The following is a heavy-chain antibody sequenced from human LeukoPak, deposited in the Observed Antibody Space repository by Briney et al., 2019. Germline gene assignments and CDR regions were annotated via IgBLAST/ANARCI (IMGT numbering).Heavy chain of an antibody. Sequence: GASVKVSCKASGYTFTGYYIHWVRQAPGQGLEWMGWINPNSGGTNYVQKFQGRVTMTRNTSISTAYMELSSLRSEDTAVYYCARGFQDAFDIWGQGTMVTVSS. D-gene: IGHD2-21*01. CDR3: ARGFQDAFDI. V-gene: IGHV1-2*02. J-gene: IGHJ3*02. CDR1: GYTFTGYY. CDR2: INPNSGGT.